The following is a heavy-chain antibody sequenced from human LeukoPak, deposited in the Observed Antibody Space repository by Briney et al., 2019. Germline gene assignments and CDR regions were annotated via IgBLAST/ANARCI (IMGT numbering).Heavy chain of an antibody. CDR1: GFTFSSYA. J-gene: IGHJ6*03. Sequence: GGSLRLSCVASGFTFSSYAMSWVRQAPGKGLEWVSAISGSGGSTYYADSVKGRFSISRDSSKNILYLQMNSLRAEDTTIYYCAKDRCSNGIGCYYYYMDVWGKGTTVTISS. CDR2: ISGSGGST. CDR3: AKDRCSNGIGCYYYYMDV. D-gene: IGHD2-8*01. V-gene: IGHV3-23*01.